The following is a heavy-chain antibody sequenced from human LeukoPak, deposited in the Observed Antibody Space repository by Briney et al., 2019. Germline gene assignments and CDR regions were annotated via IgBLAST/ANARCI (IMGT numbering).Heavy chain of an antibody. CDR3: AREMSAPAGYGMDV. CDR2: IYHSGST. Sequence: SQTLSLTCTVSGGSISSGGYYWSWIRQPPGKGLEWIGYIYHSGSTYYNPSLKSRVTISVDRSKNQFSLKLSSVTAADTAVYYCAREMSAPAGYGMDVWGQGTTVTVSS. V-gene: IGHV4-30-2*01. J-gene: IGHJ6*02. D-gene: IGHD1-14*01. CDR1: GGSISSGGYY.